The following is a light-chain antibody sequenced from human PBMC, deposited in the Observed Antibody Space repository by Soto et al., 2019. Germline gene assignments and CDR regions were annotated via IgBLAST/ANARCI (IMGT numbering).Light chain of an antibody. J-gene: IGKJ2*01. CDR2: GAS. V-gene: IGKV3-20*01. Sequence: EVVLTQSPGTLSLSPGERATLSCRTSQTVSSSYYLAWYQQKPGQAPRLLIYGASNRASGVPDRFSSGWSATDFTLTISRLEPEDFAVYYCQQYVTSPPGYTFGQGTELRIK. CDR3: QQYVTSPPGYT. CDR1: QTVSSSYY.